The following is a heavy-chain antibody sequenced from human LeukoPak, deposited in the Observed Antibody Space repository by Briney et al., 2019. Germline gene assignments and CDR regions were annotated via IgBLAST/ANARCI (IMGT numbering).Heavy chain of an antibody. J-gene: IGHJ6*02. D-gene: IGHD5-18*01. V-gene: IGHV3-23*01. CDR2: ISGSGGST. CDR1: GFTFSSYA. Sequence: PGGSLRLSCAASGFTFSSYAMSWVRQAPGKGLEWVSAISGSGGSTYYADSVKGRFTISRDNAKNSLYLQMNSLRAEDTAVYYCARGSWGRDTAMVTPDPYYYYYGMDVWGQGTTVTVSS. CDR3: ARGSWGRDTAMVTPDPYYYYYGMDV.